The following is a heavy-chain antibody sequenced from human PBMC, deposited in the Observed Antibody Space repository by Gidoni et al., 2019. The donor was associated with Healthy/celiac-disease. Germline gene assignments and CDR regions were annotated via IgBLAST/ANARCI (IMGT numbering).Heavy chain of an antibody. CDR3: ARRDVDTARKGMDV. V-gene: IGHV5-51*01. J-gene: IGHJ6*02. CDR2: IYPGDSDT. Sequence: EWMGIIYPGDSDTRYSPSFQGQVTISADKSISTAYLQWSSLKDSDTAMYYCARRDVDTARKGMDVWGQGTTVTVSS. D-gene: IGHD5-18*01.